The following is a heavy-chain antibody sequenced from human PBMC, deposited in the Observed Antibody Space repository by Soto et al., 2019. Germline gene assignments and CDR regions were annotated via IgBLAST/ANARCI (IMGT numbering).Heavy chain of an antibody. Sequence: QVQLAQSGAEVKKPGASVKVSCKASGDPFSNYDMKWVRQATGQGLEWMGWMNPNSGNTGYARKFQGRVTMTRNTSITTVYMELSSLRSEDTAVYYCARGRNGMDVWGQGTTVTVSS. V-gene: IGHV1-8*01. J-gene: IGHJ6*02. CDR2: MNPNSGNT. CDR3: ARGRNGMDV. CDR1: GDPFSNYD.